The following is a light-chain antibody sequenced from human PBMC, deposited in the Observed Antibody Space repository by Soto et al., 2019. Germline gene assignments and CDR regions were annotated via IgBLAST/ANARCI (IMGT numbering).Light chain of an antibody. CDR3: QQYAASPRT. CDR2: GAS. V-gene: IGKV3-20*01. J-gene: IGKJ1*01. CDR1: QSVSNNY. Sequence: EVVLTQSPGTVSLSPRERATLSCRASQSVSNNYLAWYQHKPGQAPRLLIYGASNRAPGIPDRFSGSGSGPDFTLTISRLEPEDFAVYYCQQYAASPRTFGQGTLVEVK.